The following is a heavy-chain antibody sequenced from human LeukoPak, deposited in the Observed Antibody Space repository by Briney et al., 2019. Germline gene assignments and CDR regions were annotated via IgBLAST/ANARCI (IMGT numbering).Heavy chain of an antibody. CDR1: GFTFSSYG. Sequence: GGSLRLSCAASGFTFSSYGIHWVRQAPGKGLEWVAFIRYDGSNKYYADSVKGRFTISRDNSKNTLYLQMNSLRAEDTAVYYCAKEYCSSTSCYDVYYYYYMDVWGKGTTVTVSS. V-gene: IGHV3-30*02. D-gene: IGHD2-2*01. J-gene: IGHJ6*03. CDR2: IRYDGSNK. CDR3: AKEYCSSTSCYDVYYYYYMDV.